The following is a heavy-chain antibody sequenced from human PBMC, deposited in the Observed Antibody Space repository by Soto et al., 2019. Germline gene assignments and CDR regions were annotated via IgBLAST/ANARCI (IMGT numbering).Heavy chain of an antibody. CDR3: ARERGLRFLEWTRKRYYFDY. J-gene: IGHJ4*02. D-gene: IGHD3-3*01. CDR1: GGSFSGYY. V-gene: IGHV4-34*01. Sequence: SETLSLTCAVYGGSFSGYYWSWIRQPPGKGLEWIGEINHSGSTNYNPSLKSRVTISVDTSKNQFSLKLSSVTAADTAVYYCARERGLRFLEWTRKRYYFDYWGQGTLVTVSS. CDR2: INHSGST.